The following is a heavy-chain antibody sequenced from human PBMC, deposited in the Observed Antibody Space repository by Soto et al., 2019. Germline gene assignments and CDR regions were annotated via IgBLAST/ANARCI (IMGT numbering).Heavy chain of an antibody. D-gene: IGHD6-13*01. Sequence: GGSLRLSCTASGFTFSSSAMTWVRQAPGKGLEWVSAISGGDGSPSYADSVKGRFTISRDNSKNTLYLHMNSLRAEDTAAYYCAKDSWYFDLWSQGSLVTVSS. CDR3: AKDSWYFDL. CDR1: GFTFSSSA. V-gene: IGHV3-23*01. CDR2: ISGGDGSP. J-gene: IGHJ4*02.